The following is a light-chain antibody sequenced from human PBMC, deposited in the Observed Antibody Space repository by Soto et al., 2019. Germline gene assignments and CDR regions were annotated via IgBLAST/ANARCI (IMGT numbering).Light chain of an antibody. V-gene: IGKV3-20*01. CDR1: QIVSISY. J-gene: IGKJ1*01. CDR2: AAS. CDR3: QQYGSSPWT. Sequence: EIVLTQSPGTLSLSPGEIATRACVAIQIVSISYLVWHQQKPGQAPRLLIYAASRRATGIPDRFSGSGSGTDFTLTISRLEPEDFAVYYCQQYGSSPWTFGQGTKVDIK.